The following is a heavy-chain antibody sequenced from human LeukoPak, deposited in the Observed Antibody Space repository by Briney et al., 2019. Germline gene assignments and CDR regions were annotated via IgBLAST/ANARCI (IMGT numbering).Heavy chain of an antibody. CDR3: ARGFLQWLVGPGYYYYGMDV. V-gene: IGHV3-53*01. Sequence: PGGSLRLSCAASGFTVSSNYMSWVRQAPGKGLEWVSVIYSGGSTYYADSVKGRFTISRDNSKNTLYLQMNSLRAEDTAVYYCARGFLQWLVGPGYYYYGMDVWGQGTTVTVSS. J-gene: IGHJ6*02. CDR2: IYSGGST. D-gene: IGHD6-19*01. CDR1: GFTVSSNY.